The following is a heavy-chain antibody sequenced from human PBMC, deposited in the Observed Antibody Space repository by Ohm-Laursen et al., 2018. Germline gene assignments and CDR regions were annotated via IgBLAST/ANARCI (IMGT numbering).Heavy chain of an antibody. Sequence: SLRLSCAASGFIFSNYEMTWVRQTPGKGLEWLSYISPSGTPIHYADSVKGRFTISRDNAKNSLYLQMNSLRAEDTAVYYCASGLYSSSWYMEEDYWGQGTLVTVSS. J-gene: IGHJ4*02. CDR1: GFIFSNYE. CDR3: ASGLYSSSWYMEEDY. D-gene: IGHD6-13*01. V-gene: IGHV3-48*03. CDR2: ISPSGTPI.